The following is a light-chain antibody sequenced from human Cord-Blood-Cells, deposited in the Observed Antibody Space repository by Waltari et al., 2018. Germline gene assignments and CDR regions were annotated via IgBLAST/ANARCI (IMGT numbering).Light chain of an antibody. V-gene: IGKV3-15*01. CDR3: QQYNNWLRT. CDR2: GAS. J-gene: IGKJ1*01. CDR1: QSVSSN. Sequence: EIVMTQSPATLPVSPGERATLSCRASQSVSSNLAWYQQKPGQAPSLLIYGASTRATGIPARFSGSGSGTEFTLTISSLQSEDFAVYYCQQYNNWLRTFGQGTKVEIK.